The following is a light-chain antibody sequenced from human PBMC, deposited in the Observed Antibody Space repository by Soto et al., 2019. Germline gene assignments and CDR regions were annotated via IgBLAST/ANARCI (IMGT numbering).Light chain of an antibody. V-gene: IGKV3-20*01. J-gene: IGKJ3*01. CDR2: GAS. CDR1: QSVSSSY. CDR3: QQYGSSPRT. Sequence: EIVLTQSPGTLSLSPGERATLSCRASQSVSSSYLAWYQQKPGQAPRLLIYGASSRATGIPDRFSGSGSGTDFTLTISRLEHEDLAVYYCQQYGSSPRTFGPGTKVDIK.